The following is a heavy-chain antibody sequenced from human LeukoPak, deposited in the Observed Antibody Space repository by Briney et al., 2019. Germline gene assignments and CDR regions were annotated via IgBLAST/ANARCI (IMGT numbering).Heavy chain of an antibody. CDR1: GGSISSYY. D-gene: IGHD2-15*01. CDR3: ASWGGGSRRFDY. CDR2: IYYSGST. Sequence: SETLSLTCTVSGGSISSYYWSWIRQPPGKGLEWIGYIYYSGSTNYNPSLKSRVTISVDTSKNQFSLKLSPVTAADTAVYYCASWGGGSRRFDYWGQGTLVTVSS. J-gene: IGHJ4*02. V-gene: IGHV4-59*01.